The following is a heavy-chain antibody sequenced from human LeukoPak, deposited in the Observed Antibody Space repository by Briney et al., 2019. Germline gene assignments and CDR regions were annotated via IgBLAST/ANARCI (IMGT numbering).Heavy chain of an antibody. J-gene: IGHJ5*02. CDR3: ARDDTYYDYVWGKNT. CDR1: GFTFSSYW. D-gene: IGHD3-16*01. CDR2: IKQDGSEK. V-gene: IGHV3-7*01. Sequence: GGSLRLSCAASGFTFSSYWMSWVRQAPGKGLEWVANIKQDGSEKYYVDSVKGRFTISRDNAKNSLYLQMNGLRAEDTAVYYCARDDTYYDYVWGKNTWGQGTLVTVSS.